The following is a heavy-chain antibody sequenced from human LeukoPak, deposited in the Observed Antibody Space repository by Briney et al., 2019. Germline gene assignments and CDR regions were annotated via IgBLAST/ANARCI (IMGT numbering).Heavy chain of an antibody. CDR3: ARDTDGSSSEYYYYYMDV. J-gene: IGHJ6*03. V-gene: IGHV3-74*01. CDR2: INSDGSST. CDR1: GFTFSSYW. D-gene: IGHD6-6*01. Sequence: GSLRLSCAASGFTFSSYWMHWVRQAPGKGLVWVSRINSDGSSTSYADSVKVRFTISRDNAKNTLYLQMNSLRAEDTAVYYCARDTDGSSSEYYYYYMDVWGKGTTVTVSS.